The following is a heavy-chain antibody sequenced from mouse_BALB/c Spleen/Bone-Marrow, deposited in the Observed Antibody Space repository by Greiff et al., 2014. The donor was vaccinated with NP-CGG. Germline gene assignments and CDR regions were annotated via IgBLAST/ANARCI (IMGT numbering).Heavy chain of an antibody. CDR3: VRQNYDYAWFAY. V-gene: IGHV10-1*02. CDR1: GFTFNTYA. D-gene: IGHD2-4*01. Sequence: EVKLVESGGGLVQPKGSLKLSCAASGFTFNTYATNWVRQAPGKVLEWVARIRSKSNNYATYYADSVKDRFTISRDDSQSMLYLQMNNLKTEDTAMYYCVRQNYDYAWFAYWGQGTLVTVSA. J-gene: IGHJ3*01. CDR2: IRSKSNNYAT.